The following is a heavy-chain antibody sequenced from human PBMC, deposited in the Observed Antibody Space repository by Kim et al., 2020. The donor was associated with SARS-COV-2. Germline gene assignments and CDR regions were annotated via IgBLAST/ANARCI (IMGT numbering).Heavy chain of an antibody. J-gene: IGHJ4*02. CDR2: ISSSSSYI. CDR1: GFTFSSYS. D-gene: IGHD2-2*01. CDR3: ARDTYCSSTSCTYDY. V-gene: IGHV3-21*04. Sequence: GGSLRLSCAASGFTFSSYSMNWVRQAPGKGLEWVSSISSSSSYIYYADSVKGRFTISRDNAKNSLYLQMNSLRAEDTAVYYCARDTYCSSTSCTYDYWGQGTLGTVSS.